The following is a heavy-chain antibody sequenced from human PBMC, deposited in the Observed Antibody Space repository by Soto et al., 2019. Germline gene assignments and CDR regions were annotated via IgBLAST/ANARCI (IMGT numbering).Heavy chain of an antibody. D-gene: IGHD2-2*01. J-gene: IGHJ4*02. CDR3: AIEALCRSTMCYEDH. V-gene: IGHV3-7*02. CDR1: GFSFRNSW. Sequence: EVQLVESGGGLVQPGGSLTLSCSASGFSFRNSWMTWVRQAPGRGLEWVANINQDGSQTYFLDSVRGRFIIFRDNAKNSLVLQMNSLRVEDTALYYCAIEALCRSTMCYEDHWGQGTLVTVSS. CDR2: INQDGSQT.